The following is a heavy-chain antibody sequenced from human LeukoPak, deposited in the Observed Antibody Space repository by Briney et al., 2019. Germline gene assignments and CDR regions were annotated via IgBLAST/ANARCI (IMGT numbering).Heavy chain of an antibody. V-gene: IGHV4-4*02. D-gene: IGHD2-15*01. CDR1: GGSISSSNW. J-gene: IGHJ5*02. CDR3: ARYPYCSGGSCYSDWFDP. CDR2: FYHSGST. Sequence: PSETLSLTCAVSGGSISSSNWWSWVRQPPGKGLEWIGEFYHSGSTNYNPSLKSRVTISVDKSKNQFSLKLSSVTAADTAVYYCARYPYCSGGSCYSDWFDPWGQGTLVTVSS.